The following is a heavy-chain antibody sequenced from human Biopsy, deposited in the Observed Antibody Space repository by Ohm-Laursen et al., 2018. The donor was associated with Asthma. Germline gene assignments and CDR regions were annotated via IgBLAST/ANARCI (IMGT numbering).Heavy chain of an antibody. CDR3: ARKAGSCISRTCYSLDF. D-gene: IGHD2-2*01. J-gene: IGHJ4*02. CDR1: GGTFNTYV. Sequence: SSVKVSCKSLGGTFNTYVIGWVRQAPGQGLEWMGGINSVFGTTTYPQKFQDRVTITADDSTSTVYMELSSLRSGDTAVYYCARKAGSCISRTCYSLDFWGQRTLVTVSS. V-gene: IGHV1-69*01. CDR2: INSVFGTT.